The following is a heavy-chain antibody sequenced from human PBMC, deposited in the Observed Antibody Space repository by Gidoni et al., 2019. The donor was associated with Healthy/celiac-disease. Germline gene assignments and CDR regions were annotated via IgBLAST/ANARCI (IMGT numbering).Heavy chain of an antibody. CDR2: IYYSGST. D-gene: IGHD3-10*01. Sequence: QLQLQESGPGLVKPSETLSLTCTVSGGSISSSSYYWGWIRQPPGKGLEWIGSIYYSGSTYYNPSLKSRVTISVDTSKNQFSLKLSSVTAADTAVYYCARERITMEAPSNFDYWGQGTLVTVSS. J-gene: IGHJ4*02. CDR3: ARERITMEAPSNFDY. V-gene: IGHV4-39*01. CDR1: GGSISSSSYY.